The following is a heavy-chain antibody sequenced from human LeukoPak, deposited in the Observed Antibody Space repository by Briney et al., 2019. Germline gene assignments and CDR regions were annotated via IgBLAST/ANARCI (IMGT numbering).Heavy chain of an antibody. D-gene: IGHD6-19*01. CDR2: INPNSGGT. J-gene: IGHJ4*02. V-gene: IGHV1-2*02. Sequence: ASVKVSCKASGGTFSSYAISWVRQAPGQGLEWMGWINPNSGGTNYAQKFQGRVTMTRDTSISTAYMELSRLRSDDTAVYYCASWRLGSGWYYFDYWGQGTLVTVSS. CDR1: GGTFSSYA. CDR3: ASWRLGSGWYYFDY.